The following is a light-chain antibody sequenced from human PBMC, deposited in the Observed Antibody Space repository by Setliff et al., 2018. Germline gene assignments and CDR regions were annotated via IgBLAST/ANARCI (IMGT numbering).Light chain of an antibody. Sequence: SYELTQPPSVSVAPGKTARITCGGNNIGSKSVHWYQQKAGQAPVLVIYYDRDRPSGIPERFSGSNSGNTATLTISRVEVGDEAGYYCQVWDSRSEVVFGGGTKVTV. CDR3: QVWDSRSEVV. J-gene: IGLJ2*01. V-gene: IGLV3-21*04. CDR1: NIGSKS. CDR2: YDR.